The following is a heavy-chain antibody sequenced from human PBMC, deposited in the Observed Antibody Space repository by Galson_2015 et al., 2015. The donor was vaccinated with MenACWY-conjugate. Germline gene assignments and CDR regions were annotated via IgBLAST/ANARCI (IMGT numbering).Heavy chain of an antibody. Sequence: SLRLSCAASGFTFSSYAMSWVRQAGKGLEWVSGISTSGGGTYYADSVKGRFTISRDNSKSTLYLQMNSLRAEDTAVYHCVKQRSSSASCSTYWGQGTLVTVSS. D-gene: IGHD2-2*01. J-gene: IGHJ4*02. CDR1: GFTFSSYA. V-gene: IGHV3-23*01. CDR2: ISTSGGGT. CDR3: VKQRSSSASCSTY.